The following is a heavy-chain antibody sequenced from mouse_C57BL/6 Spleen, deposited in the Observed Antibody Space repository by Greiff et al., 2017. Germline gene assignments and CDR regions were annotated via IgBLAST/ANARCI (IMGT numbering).Heavy chain of an antibody. CDR2: IYPSDSET. D-gene: IGHD1-1*01. J-gene: IGHJ2*01. CDR1: GYTFTSYW. CDR3: ARDVYYGSSHFDD. V-gene: IGHV1-61*01. Sequence: QVQLQQPGAELVRPGSSVQLSCKASGYTFTSYWMDWVKQRPGQGLEWIGNIYPSDSETHYNQKFTDKATLTVDTSSSTAYMQLSSLTSEDSAVYYCARDVYYGSSHFDDRGKGTTLTVSS.